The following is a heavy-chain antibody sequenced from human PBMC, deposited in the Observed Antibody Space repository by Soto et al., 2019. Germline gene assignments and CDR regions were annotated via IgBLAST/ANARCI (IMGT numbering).Heavy chain of an antibody. CDR1: GFTFSSYA. CDR2: ISGSGGST. Sequence: EVQLLESGGGLVQPGGSLRLSCAASGFTFSSYAMSWVRQAPGKGLEWVSAISGSGGSTYYADSVKGWFTISRDNTKNTLYLQMNSLRAEDTAVYYCAKALGRAVLQYLDSHYYMDVWGKGTTVTVSS. D-gene: IGHD3-9*01. CDR3: AKALGRAVLQYLDSHYYMDV. J-gene: IGHJ6*03. V-gene: IGHV3-23*01.